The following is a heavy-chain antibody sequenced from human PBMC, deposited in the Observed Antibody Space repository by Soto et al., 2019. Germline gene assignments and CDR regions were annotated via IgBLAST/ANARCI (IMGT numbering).Heavy chain of an antibody. CDR3: AKDQERRSGSQDY. CDR2: ISGSGGST. CDR1: GFTFSSYA. J-gene: IGHJ4*02. Sequence: EVQLLESGGGLVQPGGSLRLSYAASGFTFSSYAMSWVRQAPGKGLEWVSAISGSGGSTYYADSVKGRFTISRDNSKNTLYLQMNSLRAEDTAVYYCAKDQERRSGSQDYWGQGTLVTVSS. D-gene: IGHD3-10*01. V-gene: IGHV3-23*01.